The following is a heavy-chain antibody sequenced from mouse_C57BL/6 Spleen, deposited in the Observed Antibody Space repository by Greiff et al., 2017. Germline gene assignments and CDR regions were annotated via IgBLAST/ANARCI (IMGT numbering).Heavy chain of an antibody. CDR1: GYTFTDYE. J-gene: IGHJ3*01. D-gene: IGHD2-4*01. V-gene: IGHV1-15*01. CDR2: IDPETGGT. CDR3: TRKRVYDYDEDFAY. Sequence: QVQLKESGAELVRPGASVTLSCKASGYTFTDYEMHWVKQTPVHGLEWIGAIDPETGGTAYNQKFKGKAILTADKSSSTAYMELRSLTSEDSAVYYCTRKRVYDYDEDFAYWGQGTLVTVSA.